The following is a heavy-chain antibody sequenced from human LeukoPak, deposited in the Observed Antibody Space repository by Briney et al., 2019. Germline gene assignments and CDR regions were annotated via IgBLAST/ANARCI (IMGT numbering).Heavy chain of an antibody. D-gene: IGHD3-22*01. V-gene: IGHV1-18*01. CDR3: ARDDGSSYYYEYFDY. CDR2: IGAYNGNT. Sequence: ASVKVSCKASGYTFTSYGISWVRQAPGQGLEWMGWIGAYNGNTNYAQNLQGRVTFTTDTSTSTAYMELRSLISDDTAVYYCARDDGSSYYYEYFDYWGQGTLVTVSS. J-gene: IGHJ4*02. CDR1: GYTFTSYG.